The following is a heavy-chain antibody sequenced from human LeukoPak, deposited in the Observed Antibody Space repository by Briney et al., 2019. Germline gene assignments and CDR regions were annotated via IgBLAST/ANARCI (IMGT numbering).Heavy chain of an antibody. Sequence: ASVKVSCKVSGYTLTELSMHWVRQAPGKGLEWMGGFDPEDGETIYAQKVQGRVTMTEDTSTDTAYMELSSLRSEDTAVYYCATGHLEWLGGGSNWFDPWGQGTLVTVSS. CDR1: GYTLTELS. J-gene: IGHJ5*02. CDR2: FDPEDGET. V-gene: IGHV1-24*01. CDR3: ATGHLEWLGGGSNWFDP. D-gene: IGHD3-3*01.